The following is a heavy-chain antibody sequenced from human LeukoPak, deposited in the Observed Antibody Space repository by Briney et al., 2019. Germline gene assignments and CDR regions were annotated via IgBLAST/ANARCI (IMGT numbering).Heavy chain of an antibody. Sequence: SETLSLTCTVSGGSISSYYWSWIRQPPGKGLEWIGYIYYSGSTNYNPSLKSRVTISVDTSKNQFSLKLSSVTAADTAVYYCAREAPEQHLDYWGQGTLVTVSP. CDR3: AREAPEQHLDY. D-gene: IGHD6-13*01. CDR2: IYYSGST. J-gene: IGHJ4*02. CDR1: GGSISSYY. V-gene: IGHV4-59*01.